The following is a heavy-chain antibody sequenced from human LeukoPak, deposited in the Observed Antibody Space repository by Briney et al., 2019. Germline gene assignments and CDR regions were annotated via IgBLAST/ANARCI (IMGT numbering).Heavy chain of an antibody. Sequence: PSETLSLTCTVSGYSISSGYYWGWIRQPPGKGLEWIGSIYHSGSTYYNPSLKSRVTISVDTSKNQFSLKLSSVTAADTAVYYCARSRMERGCDAFDIWGQGTMVTVSS. D-gene: IGHD1-1*01. V-gene: IGHV4-38-2*02. CDR3: ARSRMERGCDAFDI. CDR2: IYHSGST. CDR1: GYSISSGYY. J-gene: IGHJ3*02.